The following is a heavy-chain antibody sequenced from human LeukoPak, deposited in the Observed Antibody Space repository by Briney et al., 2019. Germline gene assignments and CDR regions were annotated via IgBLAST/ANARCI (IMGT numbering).Heavy chain of an antibody. Sequence: GGSLRLSCATSRFTFSSYEMNWVRQAPGKGLEWVSYISSSGSTIYYADSVKGRFTISRDNAKNSLYLQMNSLRAEDTAVYYCAELGITMIGGVWGKGTTVTISS. CDR1: RFTFSSYE. D-gene: IGHD3-10*02. V-gene: IGHV3-48*03. J-gene: IGHJ6*04. CDR3: AELGITMIGGV. CDR2: ISSSGSTI.